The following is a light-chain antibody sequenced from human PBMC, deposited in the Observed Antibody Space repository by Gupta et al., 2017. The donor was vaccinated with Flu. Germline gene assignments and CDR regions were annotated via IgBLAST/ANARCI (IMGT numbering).Light chain of an antibody. J-gene: IGLJ1*01. V-gene: IGLV2-23*02. Sequence: QSALTQTASVSGSPGQSINVSCTGTSSDVGSYDLVSWYQHHPGKAPKLMIYEVIKRPSGISNRFSGSKSGNTASLTISGLQAEDEADYYCCSYATTRTYVFGTGTKVTVL. CDR3: CSYATTRTYV. CDR1: SSDVGSYDL. CDR2: EVI.